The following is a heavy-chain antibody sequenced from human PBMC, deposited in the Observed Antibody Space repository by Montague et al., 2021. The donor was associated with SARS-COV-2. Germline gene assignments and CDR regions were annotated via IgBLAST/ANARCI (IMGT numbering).Heavy chain of an antibody. V-gene: IGHV4-39*02. CDR1: GASINSNRHF. J-gene: IGHJ3*01. D-gene: IGHD3-22*01. CDR2: IFSSGST. Sequence: SETLSLTCTVSGASINSNRHFWGWIRQAPGKGLEWFGSIFSSGSTYYXXXLKTRVSISVDTSGNRLSLNLTSVTATDTAMYFCARAETYDSSVFLHDPFDVGGKGPRFTVS. CDR3: ARAETYDSSVFLHDPFDV.